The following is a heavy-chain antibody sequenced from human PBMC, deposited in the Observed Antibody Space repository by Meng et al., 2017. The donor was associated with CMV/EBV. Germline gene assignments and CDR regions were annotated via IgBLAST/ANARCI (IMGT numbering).Heavy chain of an antibody. CDR1: GFTFSSYW. CDR2: IKQDGSEK. D-gene: IGHD5-18*01. V-gene: IGHV3-7*01. J-gene: IGHJ4*02. Sequence: GGSLRLSCAASGFTFSSYWMSWIRQAPGKGLEWVANIKQDGSEKYYVDSVKGRFTISRDNAKNSLYLQMNSLRAEDTAVYYCARDRGYSYSDYWGQGTLVTVSS. CDR3: ARDRGYSYSDY.